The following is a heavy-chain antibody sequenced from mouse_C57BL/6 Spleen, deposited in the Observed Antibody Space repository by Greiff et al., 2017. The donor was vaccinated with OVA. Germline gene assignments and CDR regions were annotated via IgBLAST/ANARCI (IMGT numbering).Heavy chain of an antibody. CDR2: LTPYNGGP. J-gene: IGHJ2*01. CDR1: GYTFPDYY. CDR3: AKAQALDY. D-gene: IGHD3-2*02. V-gene: IGHV1-19*01. Sequence: VQLQQSGPVLVKPGASVKMSCNASGYTFPDYYMNWVKQSHGKSLEWIGVLTPYNGGPSYNQKLKGKATLTVDKSSSAAYIELNSLTSEDSAVYYCAKAQALDYWGQGTTLTVSS.